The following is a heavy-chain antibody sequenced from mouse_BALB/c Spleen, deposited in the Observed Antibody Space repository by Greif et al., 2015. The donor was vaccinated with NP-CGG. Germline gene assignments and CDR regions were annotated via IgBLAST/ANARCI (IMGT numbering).Heavy chain of an antibody. V-gene: IGHV1-14*01. Sequence: VQLKQSGPELVKPGASVKMSRKASGYTFTSYVMHWVKQKPGQGLEWIGYINPYNDGTKYNEKFKGKATLTSDKSSSTAYMELSSLTSEDSAVYYCARGYYGNRYYAMDYWGQGTSVTVSS. CDR3: ARGYYGNRYYAMDY. CDR2: INPYNDGT. D-gene: IGHD2-1*01. CDR1: GYTFTSYV. J-gene: IGHJ4*01.